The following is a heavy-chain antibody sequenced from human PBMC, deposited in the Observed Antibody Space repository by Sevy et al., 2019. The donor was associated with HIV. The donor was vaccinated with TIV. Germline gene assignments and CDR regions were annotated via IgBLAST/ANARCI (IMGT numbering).Heavy chain of an antibody. CDR3: SRDLPSDWWGGVDY. CDR1: GFTFSNYT. V-gene: IGHV3-30-3*01. J-gene: IGHJ4*02. D-gene: IGHD6-19*01. Sequence: GGSLRLSCAASGFTFSNYTIHWVRQAPGKGLEWVAVISYDGSNKYYADSVEGRFTVSRDNSKNTLYLQMNSLRAEDTAVYYCSRDLPSDWWGGVDYWGQGTLVTVSS. CDR2: ISYDGSNK.